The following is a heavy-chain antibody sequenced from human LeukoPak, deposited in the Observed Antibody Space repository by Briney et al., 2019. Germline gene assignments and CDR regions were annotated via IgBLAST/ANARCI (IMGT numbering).Heavy chain of an antibody. J-gene: IGHJ4*02. V-gene: IGHV1-8*03. D-gene: IGHD5-12*01. Sequence: ASVKVSCKASGYTFTSYDINWVRQATGQGLEWMGWMNPNSGTTGYAQKFQGRVTITADESTSTAYMELSSLRSEDTAVYYCARYSGYEYYFDYWGQGTLVTVSS. CDR3: ARYSGYEYYFDY. CDR1: GYTFTSYD. CDR2: MNPNSGTT.